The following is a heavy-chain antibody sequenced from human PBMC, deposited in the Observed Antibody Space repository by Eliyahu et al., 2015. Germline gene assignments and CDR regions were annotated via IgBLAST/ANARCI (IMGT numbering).Heavy chain of an antibody. Sequence: QVQLVESGGGVVQPGRSXRXXCAASGFTFSSYGMHWVRQAPSKALEWVAVISYDGSDKXYADSVKGRFTISRDNSKNTLYLQMNSLGVEDTAVYYCAKRLYYELDYWGQGTLVTVSS. CDR1: GFTFSSYG. CDR3: AKRLYYELDY. CDR2: ISYDGSDK. D-gene: IGHD3-22*01. V-gene: IGHV3-30*18. J-gene: IGHJ4*02.